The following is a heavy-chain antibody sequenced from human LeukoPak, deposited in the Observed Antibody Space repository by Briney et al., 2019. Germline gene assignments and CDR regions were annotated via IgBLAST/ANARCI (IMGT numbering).Heavy chain of an antibody. V-gene: IGHV3-21*01. CDR2: ISSSSSYI. CDR1: GFTFSSYS. J-gene: IGHJ4*02. CDR3: AKDLISPRSVGSSEKVDY. Sequence: PGGSLRLSCAASGFTFSSYSMNWVRQAPGKGLEWVSSISSSSSYIYYADSVKGRFTISRDNAKNTLYLQMDALGAEDTAVYYCAKDLISPRSVGSSEKVDYWGQGTLVIVSS. D-gene: IGHD3-10*01.